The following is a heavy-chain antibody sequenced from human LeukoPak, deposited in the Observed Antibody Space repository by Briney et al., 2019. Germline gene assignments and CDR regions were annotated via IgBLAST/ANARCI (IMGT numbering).Heavy chain of an antibody. CDR2: IAYDGSRA. J-gene: IGHJ4*02. CDR1: GFTFGGYG. Sequence: GGSLRLSCAGTGFTFGGYGMHWFRQTPGKGLEWVAVIAYDGSRAFYADSVKGRFTISRDNSKNTMSVQMDDLRAEDTAVYYCTRYNNDHFDYWGQGTLVTVSS. V-gene: IGHV3-33*01. CDR3: TRYNNDHFDY. D-gene: IGHD1-14*01.